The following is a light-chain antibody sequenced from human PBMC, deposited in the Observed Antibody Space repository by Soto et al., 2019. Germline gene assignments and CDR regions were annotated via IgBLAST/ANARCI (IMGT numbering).Light chain of an antibody. V-gene: IGLV2-11*01. CDR1: SSDVGGYNY. Sequence: QSALTQPRSVSGSPGQSVTISCTGTSSDVGGYNYVSWYQQHPGKAPKFMIYDVSKRPSGVPDRFSGSKSGNTASLTISGLQAEDEADYYCCSFTGSNSFAFGTGTKLTVL. J-gene: IGLJ1*01. CDR2: DVS. CDR3: CSFTGSNSFA.